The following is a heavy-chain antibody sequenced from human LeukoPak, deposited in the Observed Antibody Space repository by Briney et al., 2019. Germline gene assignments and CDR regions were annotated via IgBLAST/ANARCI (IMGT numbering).Heavy chain of an antibody. Sequence: GGSLRLSCAASGFTFSSYWMHWVRQAPGKGLVWVSAISGSGGSTYYADSVKGRCTISRDNSKNTLYLQMNSLRVEDTAVYYCARGLFLSGYLDAFDIWGQGTVVTVSS. J-gene: IGHJ3*02. D-gene: IGHD3-22*01. V-gene: IGHV3-23*01. CDR3: ARGLFLSGYLDAFDI. CDR2: ISGSGGST. CDR1: GFTFSSYW.